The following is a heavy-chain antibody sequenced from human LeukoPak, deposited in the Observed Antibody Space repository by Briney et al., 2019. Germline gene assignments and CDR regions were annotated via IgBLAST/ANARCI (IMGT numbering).Heavy chain of an antibody. CDR1: GASIISGNYF. V-gene: IGHV4-39*01. Sequence: SETLSLTCTVSGASIISGNYFWGWVRQPPGKRLEWIGSWHHSVITDYNTSLKSRVTIVAVTSKNQFSLKLASVAAAGSAVYFCARQYEFWGQGTLVTVSS. CDR2: WHHSVIT. D-gene: IGHD3-10*01. J-gene: IGHJ4*02. CDR3: ARQYEF.